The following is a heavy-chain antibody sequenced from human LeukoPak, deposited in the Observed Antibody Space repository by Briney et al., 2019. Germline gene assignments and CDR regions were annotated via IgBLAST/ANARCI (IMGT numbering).Heavy chain of an antibody. CDR1: GFTFSSYG. CDR2: IWYDGSNK. J-gene: IGHJ5*02. V-gene: IGHV3-33*01. D-gene: IGHD2-15*01. Sequence: GGSLRLSCAASGFTFSSYGMHWVRQAPGKGLEWVAVIWYDGSNKYYADSVKGRFTISRDNSKNTLYLQMNSLRAEDTAVYYCARARDIVGFNWFDPWGQGTLVTVFS. CDR3: ARARDIVGFNWFDP.